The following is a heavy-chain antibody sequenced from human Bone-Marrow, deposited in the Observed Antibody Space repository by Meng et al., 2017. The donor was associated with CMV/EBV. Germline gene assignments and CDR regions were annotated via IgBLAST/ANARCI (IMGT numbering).Heavy chain of an antibody. Sequence: QLQLVQSCAKMKKPETSVKVSCTTSGFTFRAYYILWVRQAPGQGLEWMGWVNSKNEATNYARKFQGRVSMTRDTSISTAHMELSRLMSDDTAVYYCVRSSGWSLFDYWGQGTLVTVSS. CDR2: VNSKNEAT. CDR3: VRSSGWSLFDY. V-gene: IGHV1-2*02. D-gene: IGHD6-19*01. CDR1: GFTFRAYY. J-gene: IGHJ4*02.